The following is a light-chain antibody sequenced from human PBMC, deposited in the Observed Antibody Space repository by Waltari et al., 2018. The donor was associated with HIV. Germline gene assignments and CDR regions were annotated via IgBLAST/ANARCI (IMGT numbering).Light chain of an antibody. V-gene: IGLV1-47*01. J-gene: IGLJ2*01. CDR1: RSNIGSNS. CDR3: ASWDDSLGGVV. CDR2: GNN. Sequence: QSVLTQPPSASGTPGQRVTFSCSGARSNIGSNSVYWYQKRPGTAPKLLMYGNNERPSGVPDRFSGSKSATSASRAISGLRSEDEAEYYCASWDDSLGGVVFGGGTQLTVL.